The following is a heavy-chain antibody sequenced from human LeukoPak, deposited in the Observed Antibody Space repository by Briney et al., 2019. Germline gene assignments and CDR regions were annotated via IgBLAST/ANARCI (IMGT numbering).Heavy chain of an antibody. D-gene: IGHD6-13*01. CDR1: GYTFISYA. J-gene: IGHJ4*02. CDR2: INTNTGNP. V-gene: IGHV7-4-1*02. Sequence: ASVKVSCKASGYTFISYAMNWVRQAPGQGLEWMGWINTNTGNPTYAQGFTGRFVFSLDTSVSTAYLQISSLKAEDTAVYYCARDTPTYSSIPSFDYWGQGTLVTVSS. CDR3: ARDTPTYSSIPSFDY.